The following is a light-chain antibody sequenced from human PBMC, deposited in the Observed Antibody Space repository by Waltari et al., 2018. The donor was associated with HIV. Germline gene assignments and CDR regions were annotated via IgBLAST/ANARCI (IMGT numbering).Light chain of an antibody. CDR1: SSDIGYSDY. V-gene: IGLV2-14*01. Sequence: QSALTQPASVSGSPGQSIVLPCTGSSSDIGYSDYVSWYQQYPGQAPKASIYEVTSRPSGTSSRFSGSKSATTAFLAISKLQTDDEADYFCSSYTRRGTVVFGGGTRLTVL. J-gene: IGLJ2*01. CDR2: EVT. CDR3: SSYTRRGTVV.